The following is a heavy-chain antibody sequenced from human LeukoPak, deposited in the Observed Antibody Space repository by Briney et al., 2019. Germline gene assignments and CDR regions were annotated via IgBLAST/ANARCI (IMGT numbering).Heavy chain of an antibody. Sequence: PSETLSLTCTVSGGSISSYYWSWIRQPPGKGLEWIGYIYTSGSTNCNPSLKRRVTISVDTSKNQFSLKLSSVTAADTAVYYCASQLEGYFQHWGQGTLVTVSS. V-gene: IGHV4-4*09. CDR1: GGSISSYY. J-gene: IGHJ1*01. CDR2: IYTSGST. CDR3: ASQLEGYFQH. D-gene: IGHD1-1*01.